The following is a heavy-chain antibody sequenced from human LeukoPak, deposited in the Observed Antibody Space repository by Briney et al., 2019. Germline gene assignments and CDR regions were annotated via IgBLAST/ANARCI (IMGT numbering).Heavy chain of an antibody. V-gene: IGHV7-4-1*02. D-gene: IGHD5-18*01. CDR3: ARAYTAMVTSLYYYYYMDV. J-gene: IGHJ6*03. CDR1: GYTFTSYA. Sequence: ASVKVSCKASGYTFTSYAMNWVRQAPGQGLEWMGWINTNTGNPTYAQGFTGRFVFSLDTSVSTAYLQISSLKAEDTAVYYCARAYTAMVTSLYYYYYMDVWGKGTTVTVSS. CDR2: INTNTGNP.